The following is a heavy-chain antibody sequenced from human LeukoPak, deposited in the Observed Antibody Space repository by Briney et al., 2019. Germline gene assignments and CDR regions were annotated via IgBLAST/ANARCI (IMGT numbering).Heavy chain of an antibody. D-gene: IGHD3-3*01. Sequence: PSETLSLTCAVYGGSFSGYYWSWIRQPPGKGPEWIGEINHSGSTNYNPSLKSRVTISVDTSKNQFSLKLSSVTAADTAVYYCARDFWSGYGPSTNYYYYYGMDVWGQGTTVTVSS. CDR2: INHSGST. CDR3: ARDFWSGYGPSTNYYYYYGMDV. J-gene: IGHJ6*02. CDR1: GGSFSGYY. V-gene: IGHV4-34*01.